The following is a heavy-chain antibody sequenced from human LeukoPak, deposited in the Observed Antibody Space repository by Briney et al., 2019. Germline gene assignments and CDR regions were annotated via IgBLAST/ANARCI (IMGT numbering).Heavy chain of an antibody. J-gene: IGHJ4*02. CDR3: ARDYVTPGITGTTSPLDY. D-gene: IGHD1-7*01. V-gene: IGHV3-23*01. CDR1: GFTFSTFA. Sequence: VGSLRLSCAASGFTFSTFAMSWVRQAPGKGLEWVSGIIENGYDKYYADSVKGRFTISGDNSKNTLYLQMNSLRADDTAVYYCARDYVTPGITGTTSPLDYWGQGILVSVSS. CDR2: IIENGYDK.